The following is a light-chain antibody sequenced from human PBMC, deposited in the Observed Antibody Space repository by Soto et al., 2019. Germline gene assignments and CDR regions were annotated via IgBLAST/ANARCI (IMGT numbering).Light chain of an antibody. CDR3: QQRSNWPT. V-gene: IGKV3-11*01. CDR2: DAS. J-gene: IGKJ4*01. CDR1: QSVSSY. Sequence: EIVLTQSPATLSLSPGERDTISCRASQSVSSYLAWYQQKPGQAPRLLIYDASNRATGIPARFSGSGSGTDFTLTISSLEPEDFAVYYCQQRSNWPTFGGGTKVEIK.